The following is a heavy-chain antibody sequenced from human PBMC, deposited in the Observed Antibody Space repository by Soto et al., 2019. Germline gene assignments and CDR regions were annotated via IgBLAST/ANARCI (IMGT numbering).Heavy chain of an antibody. J-gene: IGHJ3*02. D-gene: IGHD2-2*01. CDR1: GDSVSSNSAA. CDR3: AGGGYCSSTSCYWSAFDI. CDR2: TYYRSKWYN. Sequence: SQTLSLTCAISGDSVSSNSAAWNWIRQSPSRGLEWLGRTYYRSKWYNDYAVSVKSRITINPDTSKNQFSLQLNSVTPEDTAVYYCAGGGYCSSTSCYWSAFDIWGQGTMVTVSS. V-gene: IGHV6-1*01.